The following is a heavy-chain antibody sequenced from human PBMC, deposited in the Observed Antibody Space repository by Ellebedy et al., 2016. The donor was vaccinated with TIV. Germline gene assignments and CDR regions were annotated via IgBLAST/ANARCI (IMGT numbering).Heavy chain of an antibody. J-gene: IGHJ4*02. CDR2: ISYGGNTK. D-gene: IGHD1-14*01. CDR1: GFSFNTYG. Sequence: GESLKISCAGSGFSFNTYGMHWVRQTPGKGLEWVAAISYGGNTKYYADSVQGRFTVSRNNVNGTLYMQMNSLSTEDTAIYHCAKDRHPFITTSYQNYFDYWGQGTLVTVSS. V-gene: IGHV3-30*18. CDR3: AKDRHPFITTSYQNYFDY.